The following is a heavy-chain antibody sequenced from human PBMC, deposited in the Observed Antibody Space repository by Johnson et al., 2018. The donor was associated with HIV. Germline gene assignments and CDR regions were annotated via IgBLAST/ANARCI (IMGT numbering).Heavy chain of an antibody. V-gene: IGHV3-66*03. CDR1: GFTVSSNY. D-gene: IGHD6-25*01. CDR3: ARDLAAGIPSDAFDI. Sequence: VQLVESGGGLIQPGGSLRLSCAASGFTVSSNYMSWVRQAPGKGLEWVSVIYSAGSSSYADSVQGRFTISRDNSKTTLYLQMNSLRAEDTAVYYCARDLAAGIPSDAFDIWGQGTMVTVSS. CDR2: IYSAGSS. J-gene: IGHJ3*02.